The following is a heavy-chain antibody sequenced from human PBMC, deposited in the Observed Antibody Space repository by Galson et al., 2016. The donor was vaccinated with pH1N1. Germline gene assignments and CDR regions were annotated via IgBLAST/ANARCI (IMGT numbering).Heavy chain of an antibody. Sequence: SVKVSCKASGYSFTAYYIHWLRQAPGQGPEWMGWINPNSRDTNYAQRYAQRFQDRVTMTRDTSISTAYMELTGLTSDDTAVYFCARDSCTGGSCYFDPDYWGQGTLVTVSS. J-gene: IGHJ4*02. CDR2: INPNSRDT. D-gene: IGHD2-15*01. CDR3: ARDSCTGGSCYFDPDY. CDR1: GYSFTAYY. V-gene: IGHV1-2*02.